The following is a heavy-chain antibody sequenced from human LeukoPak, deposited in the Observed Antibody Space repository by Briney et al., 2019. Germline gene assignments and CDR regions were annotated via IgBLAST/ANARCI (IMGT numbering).Heavy chain of an antibody. Sequence: GGSLRLSCAASGFTFSDYYMTWFRQAPGKGLEWVSYISGPGTTISYADSVQGRFTISRDNAKNSLYLQVNTLRVEDSAVYYCARSGILTGRYFDYWGQGTLVTVSS. CDR3: ARSGILTGRYFDY. CDR1: GFTFSDYY. CDR2: ISGPGTTI. J-gene: IGHJ4*02. D-gene: IGHD3-9*01. V-gene: IGHV3-11*04.